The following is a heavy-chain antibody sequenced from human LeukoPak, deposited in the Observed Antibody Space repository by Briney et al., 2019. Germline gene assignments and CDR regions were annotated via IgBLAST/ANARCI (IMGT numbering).Heavy chain of an antibody. J-gene: IGHJ3*02. V-gene: IGHV3-30-3*01. CDR1: GFTFSSYA. D-gene: IGHD2-2*01. Sequence: PGGSLRLSCAASGFTFSSYAMHWVRQAPGKGLEWVAVISYDGSNKYYADSVKGRFTISRDNAKNSLYLQMNSLRAEDTAVYYCARDLGTVPAAPLPDAFDIWGQGTMVTVSS. CDR2: ISYDGSNK. CDR3: ARDLGTVPAAPLPDAFDI.